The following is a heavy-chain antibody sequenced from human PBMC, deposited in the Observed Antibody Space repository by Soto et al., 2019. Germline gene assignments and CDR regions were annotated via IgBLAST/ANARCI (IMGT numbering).Heavy chain of an antibody. D-gene: IGHD6-13*01. CDR2: ISSSGTTI. V-gene: IGHV3-48*03. Sequence: GGSLRLSCVASEFTFSSYEMNWVRQAPGKGLEWVSYISSSGTTIYYTGSVKGRFTISRDNAKKSLYLQMNSLRAEDTAVYYCVRFGGAAAGPGDYWGQGTLVTVSS. J-gene: IGHJ4*02. CDR1: EFTFSSYE. CDR3: VRFGGAAAGPGDY.